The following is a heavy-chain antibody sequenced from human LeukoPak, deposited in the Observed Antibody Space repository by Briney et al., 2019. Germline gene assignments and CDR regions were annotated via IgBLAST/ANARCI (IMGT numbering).Heavy chain of an antibody. CDR1: GFTFSSYS. J-gene: IGHJ5*02. D-gene: IGHD6-13*01. CDR3: ARTPSAIAAANWFAP. V-gene: IGHV3-21*04. Sequence: GGSLRLSCAASGFTFSSYSMNWVRQAPGKGLEWVSSISSSSSYIYYADSVKGRFTISRDNAKNSLSLQMNGLRTEDTAVYYCARTPSAIAAANWFAPWGQGTLVTVSS. CDR2: ISSSSSYI.